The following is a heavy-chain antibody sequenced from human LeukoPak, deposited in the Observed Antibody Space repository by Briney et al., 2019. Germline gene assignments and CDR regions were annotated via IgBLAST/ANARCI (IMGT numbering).Heavy chain of an antibody. CDR3: ARVKEILSVTPYHDAFDI. D-gene: IGHD4-17*01. Sequence: SETLSLTCTVSGGSISSYYWSWLRQPPGKGLEWIGYIYYSGSTNYNPSLKSRVTISVDTSKNQFSLKLTSVTAADTAVYYCARVKEILSVTPYHDAFDIWGQGTMVTVSS. J-gene: IGHJ3*02. CDR1: GGSISSYY. CDR2: IYYSGST. V-gene: IGHV4-59*01.